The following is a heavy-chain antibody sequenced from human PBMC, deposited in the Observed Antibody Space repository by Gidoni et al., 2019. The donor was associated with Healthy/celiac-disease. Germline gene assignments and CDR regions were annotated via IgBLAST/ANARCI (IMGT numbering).Heavy chain of an antibody. Sequence: EVQLVESGGGLVKPGGSLRLSCAASGFTFSNAWMSWVRQAPGKGLEWVGRIKSKTDGGTTDYAAPVKGRFTISRDDSKNTLYLQMNSLKTEDTAVYYCTTGAILTGYYIPYYYYGMDVWGQGTTVTVSS. CDR1: GFTFSNAW. V-gene: IGHV3-15*01. CDR3: TTGAILTGYYIPYYYYGMDV. D-gene: IGHD3-9*01. CDR2: IKSKTDGGTT. J-gene: IGHJ6*02.